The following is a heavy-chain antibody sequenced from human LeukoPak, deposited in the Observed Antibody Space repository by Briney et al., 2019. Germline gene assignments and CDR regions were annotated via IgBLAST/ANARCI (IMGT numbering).Heavy chain of an antibody. CDR3: ARGVYSSGRATRVELQH. CDR2: INSDGSST. J-gene: IGHJ1*01. Sequence: PGGSLRLSCAASGFTFSSYWMHWVRQAPGKGLVWVSRINSDGSSTSYADSVKGRFTISRDNAKNTLYLQMNSLRAEDTAVYYCARGVYSSGRATRVELQHWGQGTLVTVSS. CDR1: GFTFSSYW. D-gene: IGHD6-19*01. V-gene: IGHV3-74*01.